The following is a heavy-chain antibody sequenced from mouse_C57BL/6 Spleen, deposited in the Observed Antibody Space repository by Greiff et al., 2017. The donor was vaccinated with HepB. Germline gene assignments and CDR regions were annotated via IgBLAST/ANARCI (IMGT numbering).Heavy chain of an antibody. CDR3: TTLGGYSLFDY. V-gene: IGHV14-4*01. CDR1: GFNIKDDY. Sequence: VQLQQPGAELVRPGASVKLSCTASGFNIKDDYMHWVKQRPEQGLEWIGWIDPENGDTEYASKFQGKATITADTSSNTAYLQLSSLTSEDTAVYYFTTLGGYSLFDYWGQGTTLTVSS. D-gene: IGHD2-12*01. J-gene: IGHJ2*01. CDR2: IDPENGDT.